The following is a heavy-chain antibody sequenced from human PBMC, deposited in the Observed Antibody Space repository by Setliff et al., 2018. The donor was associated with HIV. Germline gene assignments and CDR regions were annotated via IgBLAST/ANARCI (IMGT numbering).Heavy chain of an antibody. CDR1: GYTFTGYY. CDR2: IIPVFGTT. J-gene: IGHJ5*02. Sequence: SVKVSCKASGYTFTGYYMHWVRQAPGQGLDWMGGIIPVFGTTNYAQKFQGRVTITADESTSTAYMELSSLRSEDTAVYYCARDRHSSGLGSYGPWGPGTLVTVSS. V-gene: IGHV1-69*13. CDR3: ARDRHSSGLGSYGP. D-gene: IGHD3-10*01.